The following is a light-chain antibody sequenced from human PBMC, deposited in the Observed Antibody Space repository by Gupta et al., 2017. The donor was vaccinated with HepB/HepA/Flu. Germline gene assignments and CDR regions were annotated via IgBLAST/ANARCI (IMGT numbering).Light chain of an antibody. V-gene: IGKV1-5*03. CDR1: QSISSW. CDR2: KAS. CDR3: QQYDSYPYT. Sequence: DNQMTQSPSTLSASVGDRVTITCRASQSISSWLAWYQQIPGKAPKLLIYKASGLESGVPSRFSGSGSGTEFTLTICSLQPDDFATYYCQQYDSYPYTFGQGTKLEIK. J-gene: IGKJ2*01.